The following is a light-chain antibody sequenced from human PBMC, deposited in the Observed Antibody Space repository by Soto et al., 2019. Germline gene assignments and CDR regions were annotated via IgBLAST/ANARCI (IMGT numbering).Light chain of an antibody. V-gene: IGKV1-27*01. J-gene: IGKJ1*01. Sequence: DIQMTQSPSSLSASVGDRVTITCRPSQGIGTALAWYQQKPGAVPKLLVHTASTLQSGVPSQFSGSGSGTDFTLTISSLQPEDVATYYCQKYDRAPTFGPGTKVEIK. CDR1: QGIGTA. CDR3: QKYDRAPT. CDR2: TAS.